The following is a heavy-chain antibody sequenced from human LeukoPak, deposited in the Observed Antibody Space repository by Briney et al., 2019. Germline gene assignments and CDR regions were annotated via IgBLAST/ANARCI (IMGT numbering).Heavy chain of an antibody. V-gene: IGHV1-69*06. D-gene: IGHD6-13*01. CDR3: ARELGGGIAFDY. J-gene: IGHJ4*02. CDR1: RDTFDSYA. Sequence: SVKVSCKAPRDTFDSYAFTWVRQAPGQGLEWMGGVIPILGTANYTQKFQGRVTITAEKSTGTAYMELTSLRSEDTAVYYCARELGGGIAFDYWGQGTLVTVSS. CDR2: VIPILGTA.